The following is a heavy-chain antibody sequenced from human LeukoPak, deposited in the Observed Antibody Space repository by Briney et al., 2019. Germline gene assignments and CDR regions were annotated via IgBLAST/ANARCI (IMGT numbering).Heavy chain of an antibody. Sequence: ASVKVSCKASGYTFTSYDINWVRQATGQGLEWMGWMNPNSGNTGYAQKFQGRVTMTRNTSISTAYMELSSLRSEDTAVYYCARDAYYDFWSGYYGSRGYYYYYYMDVWGKGTTVTVSS. CDR3: ARDAYYDFWSGYYGSRGYYYYYYMDV. D-gene: IGHD3-3*01. J-gene: IGHJ6*03. V-gene: IGHV1-8*01. CDR1: GYTFTSYD. CDR2: MNPNSGNT.